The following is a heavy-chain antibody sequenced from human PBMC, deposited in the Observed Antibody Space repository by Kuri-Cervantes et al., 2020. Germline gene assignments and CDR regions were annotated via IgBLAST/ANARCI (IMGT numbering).Heavy chain of an antibody. J-gene: IGHJ5*02. V-gene: IGHV1-2*04. CDR1: GYTFTGYY. Sequence: ASVKVSCKASGYTFTGYYIHWVRQAPGQGLEWMGWINPNSGDTNYAQKFQGWVTMTRDTSISTAYMELSSLISEDTAVYYCVGVFTSGWDNYFDPWGQGTLVTVSS. CDR2: INPNSGDT. D-gene: IGHD6-19*01. CDR3: VGVFTSGWDNYFDP.